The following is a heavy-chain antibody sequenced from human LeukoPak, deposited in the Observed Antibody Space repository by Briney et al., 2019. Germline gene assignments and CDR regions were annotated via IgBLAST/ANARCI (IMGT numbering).Heavy chain of an antibody. J-gene: IGHJ6*03. CDR2: IYYTGST. D-gene: IGHD6-19*01. CDR3: ARGNTSPYSSGWSSIGYYYYMDV. V-gene: IGHV4-59*01. Sequence: SETLPLTCTISGGSISSYYWSWIRQPPGKGLEWIGYIYYTGSTNYNPSLKSRVTISVDTSKNQFSLKLSSVTAADTAVYYCARGNTSPYSSGWSSIGYYYYMDVWGKGTTVTVSS. CDR1: GGSISSYY.